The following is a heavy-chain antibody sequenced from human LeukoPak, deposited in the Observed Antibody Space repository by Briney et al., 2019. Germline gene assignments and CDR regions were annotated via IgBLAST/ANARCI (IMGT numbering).Heavy chain of an antibody. J-gene: IGHJ4*02. Sequence: GGSLRLSCAASGFTISNPWMNWVRQAPGKGLEWVGRIKSKTDGGTTDYAAPVKGRFTISRDDSKNTLFLQMDSLKTDDTAVYYCTTGLWVASTMLNYWGQGTLVTVSA. CDR1: GFTISNPW. D-gene: IGHD3-10*02. V-gene: IGHV3-15*01. CDR3: TTGLWVASTMLNY. CDR2: IKSKTDGGTT.